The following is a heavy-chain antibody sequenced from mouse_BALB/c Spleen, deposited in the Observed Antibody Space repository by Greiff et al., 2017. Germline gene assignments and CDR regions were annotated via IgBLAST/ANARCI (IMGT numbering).Heavy chain of an antibody. D-gene: IGHD1-1*01. J-gene: IGHJ2*01. V-gene: IGHV5-12-1*01. CDR1: GFAFSSYD. CDR2: ISSGGGST. CDR3: ARPNGSYYFDY. Sequence: DVMLVESGGGLVKPGGSLKLSCAASGFAFSSYDMSWVRQTPEKRLEWVAYISSGGGSTYYPDTVKGRFTISRDNAKNTLYLQMSSLKSEDTAMYYCARPNGSYYFDYWGQGTTLTVSS.